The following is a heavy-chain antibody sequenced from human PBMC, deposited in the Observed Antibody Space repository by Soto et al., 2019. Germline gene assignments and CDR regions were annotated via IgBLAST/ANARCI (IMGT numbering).Heavy chain of an antibody. V-gene: IGHV4-39*01. CDR1: GGSISSPGYY. Sequence: QVQLRESGPGLVKPSETLALTCTVSGGSISSPGYYWGWFRRPPGKGLEWIGSVHYTGSTYYNPSLKNRVTISVDTSKNQFSLKLRSVTAADTAVYYCARRYTWNGDDGFDIWGQGTLVTGSS. J-gene: IGHJ3*02. D-gene: IGHD1-1*01. CDR3: ARRYTWNGDDGFDI. CDR2: VHYTGST.